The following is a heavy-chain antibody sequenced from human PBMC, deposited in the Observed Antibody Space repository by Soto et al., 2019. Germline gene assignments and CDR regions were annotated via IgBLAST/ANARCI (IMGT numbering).Heavy chain of an antibody. Sequence: EVQLVESGGGLVQPGGSLRLSCAVSGFIFSDYWMTWVRQAPGKGLEWVANINPEGSEKYYVDSVKGRFTISRDNAKNSLYLQMISLRAEDTALYYCARARIDYWGRGTRITVSS. V-gene: IGHV3-7*03. J-gene: IGHJ4*02. CDR3: ARARIDY. CDR1: GFIFSDYW. CDR2: INPEGSEK.